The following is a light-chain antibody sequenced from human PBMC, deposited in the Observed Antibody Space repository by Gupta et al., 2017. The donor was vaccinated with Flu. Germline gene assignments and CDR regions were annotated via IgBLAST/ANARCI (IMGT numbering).Light chain of an antibody. CDR3: CSYVGGNTYV. CDR1: SSDIGSYNL. V-gene: IGLV2-23*01. J-gene: IGLJ1*01. CDR2: EDN. Sequence: QSALTQPASVSGSPGQSITIPCTGTSSDIGSYNLVSWYQQHPGKAPKLMIYEDNKRPSGVSDRFSDSKSGNTASLTLSGLQAEDEAEYYCCSYVGGNTYVFGSGTKVTVL.